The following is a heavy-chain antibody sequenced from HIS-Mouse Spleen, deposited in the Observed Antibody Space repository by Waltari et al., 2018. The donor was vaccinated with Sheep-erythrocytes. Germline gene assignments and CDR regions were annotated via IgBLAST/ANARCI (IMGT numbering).Heavy chain of an antibody. CDR3: AKGDAMVYDAFDI. CDR2: ISYDGINK. Sequence: QAPGKGLEWVAVISYDGINKYYADSVKGRFTISRDNSKNTLYLQMNSLRAEDTAVYYCAKGDAMVYDAFDIWGQGTMVTVSS. J-gene: IGHJ3*02. V-gene: IGHV3-30*18. D-gene: IGHD2-8*01.